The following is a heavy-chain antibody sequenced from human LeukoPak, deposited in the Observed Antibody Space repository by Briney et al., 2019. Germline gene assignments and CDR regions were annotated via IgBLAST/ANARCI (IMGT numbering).Heavy chain of an antibody. D-gene: IGHD3-3*01. J-gene: IGHJ6*02. V-gene: IGHV1-69*01. CDR3: ARGLNYDFWSGYLWNYYYGMDV. CDR1: GGTFSSYA. CDR2: IIPIFGTA. Sequence: AVKVSCKVSGGTFSSYAISWVRQAPGQGLEWMGGIIPIFGTANYAQKFQGRVTITADESTSTAYMELSSLRSEDTAVYYCARGLNYDFWSGYLWNYYYGMDVWGQGTTVTVSS.